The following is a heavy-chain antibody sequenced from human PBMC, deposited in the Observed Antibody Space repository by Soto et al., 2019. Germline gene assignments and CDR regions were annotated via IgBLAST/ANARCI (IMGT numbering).Heavy chain of an antibody. CDR3: TRDGDSSVSTWEFGVH. CDR2: IIPFLGVT. CDR1: GGTFSPYT. Sequence: QVHLVQSGAEVKKPGSSVKVSCKASGGTFSPYTINWVRQAPGQGLEWMGRIIPFLGVTNHAQKFQDRVTITADKSTSTAYLEFRSLRSEDTAVYYCTRDGDSSVSTWEFGVHWGQGTLVTVSS. V-gene: IGHV1-69*08. D-gene: IGHD3-10*01. J-gene: IGHJ4*02.